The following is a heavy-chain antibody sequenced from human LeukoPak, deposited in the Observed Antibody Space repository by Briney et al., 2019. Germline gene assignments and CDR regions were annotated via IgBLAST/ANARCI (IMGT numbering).Heavy chain of an antibody. CDR2: VSGNGGST. J-gene: IGHJ3*02. D-gene: IGHD6-13*01. CDR3: ARERYSTLDNDVFDT. CDR1: GFPLSSYA. Sequence: GGSLRLSCAASGFPLSSYAMHWVRQAPGKGLEYVSGVSGNGGSTYYAISVKGRFTISRDNSKSTLYLQMGSLRPDDMAVYYCARERYSTLDNDVFDTWGQGTMVTVSS. V-gene: IGHV3-64*01.